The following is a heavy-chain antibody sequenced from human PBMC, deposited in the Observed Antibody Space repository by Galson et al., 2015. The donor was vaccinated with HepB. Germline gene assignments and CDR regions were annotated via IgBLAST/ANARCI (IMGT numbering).Heavy chain of an antibody. V-gene: IGHV3-30*18. CDR2: ISYDGSNK. CDR1: GFTFSSYG. J-gene: IGHJ4*02. Sequence: SLRLSCAASGFTFSSYGMHWVRQAPGKGLEWVAVISYDGSNKYYADSVKGRFTISRDNSKNTLYLQMNSLRAEDTAVYYCAKAGNSAVAGTTVDYWGQGTLVTVSS. CDR3: AKAGNSAVAGTTVDY. D-gene: IGHD6-19*01.